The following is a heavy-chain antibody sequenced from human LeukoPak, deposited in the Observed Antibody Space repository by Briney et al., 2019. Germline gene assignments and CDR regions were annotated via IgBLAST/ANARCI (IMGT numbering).Heavy chain of an antibody. CDR1: GGSFSAYY. J-gene: IGHJ4*02. Sequence: SETLSLTCAVYGGSFSAYYWGWIRQPPGQGLEWIGEINESGRTNYNPSLKSRVTMTMDTSKDQFSLKLSSVTAADTAVYYCARAMTRDLFGLHYFDYWGQGTLVTVSS. CDR2: INESGRT. D-gene: IGHD3-16*01. V-gene: IGHV4-34*01. CDR3: ARAMTRDLFGLHYFDY.